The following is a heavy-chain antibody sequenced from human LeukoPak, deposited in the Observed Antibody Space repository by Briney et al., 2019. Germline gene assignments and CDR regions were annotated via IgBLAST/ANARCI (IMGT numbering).Heavy chain of an antibody. V-gene: IGHV4-4*07. CDR2: IYTSGST. J-gene: IGHJ4*02. CDR3: ASSIAAAAAFDY. CDR1: GGSISSYY. D-gene: IGHD6-13*01. Sequence: SETLSLTCTVSGGSISSYYWSWIRQPAGKGLEWIGRIYTSGSTNYNPSLKSRVTMSVDTSKNQFSLKLSSVTAADTAVYYCASSIAAAAAFDYWGQGTLVTVSS.